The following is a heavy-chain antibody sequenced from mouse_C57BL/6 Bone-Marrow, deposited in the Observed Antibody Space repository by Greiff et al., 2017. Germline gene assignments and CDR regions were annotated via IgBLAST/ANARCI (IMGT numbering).Heavy chain of an antibody. CDR1: GFSLTSYG. V-gene: IGHV2-2*01. CDR2: IWSGGST. CDR3: ARNYGGYYGNAMDY. D-gene: IGHD1-1*01. Sequence: QVQLKESGPGLVQPSQSLSITCTVSGFSLTSYGVHWVRQSPGKGLEWRGVIWSGGSTDYNAAFISRLSISKDNSKSQVFFKMNSLQADDTAIYYCARNYGGYYGNAMDYWGQGTSVTVSS. J-gene: IGHJ4*01.